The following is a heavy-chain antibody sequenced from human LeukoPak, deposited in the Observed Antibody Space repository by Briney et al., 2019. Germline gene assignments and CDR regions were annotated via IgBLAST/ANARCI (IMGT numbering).Heavy chain of an antibody. CDR3: AKGRWALLDG. J-gene: IGHJ4*02. Sequence: SHTLSLTCDIFGDSLPSNSAAWNWISQSPSRGLEWLGTTYYRSKWYKDYAVSVKSRMTINADRSKNQFSLQLNSVTPEDTAVYYCAKGRWALLDGWGQGTLVIVSS. V-gene: IGHV6-1*01. D-gene: IGHD3-10*01. CDR1: GDSLPSNSAA. CDR2: TYYRSKWYK.